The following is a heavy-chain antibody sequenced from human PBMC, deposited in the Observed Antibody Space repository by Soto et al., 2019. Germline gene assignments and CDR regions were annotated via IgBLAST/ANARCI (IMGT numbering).Heavy chain of an antibody. J-gene: IGHJ4*02. CDR1: DGSISSYY. Sequence: QVQLQESGPGLVEPSETLSLTCTVSDGSISSYYWSWIRQPPGKGLEWIGYIYYSGSTNYNPSLKSRVTISLDTSKNQFSLKLSSVTAADTAVYYCARGSSRYTPDYWSQGTLVTVSS. V-gene: IGHV4-59*01. D-gene: IGHD3-22*01. CDR3: ARGSSRYTPDY. CDR2: IYYSGST.